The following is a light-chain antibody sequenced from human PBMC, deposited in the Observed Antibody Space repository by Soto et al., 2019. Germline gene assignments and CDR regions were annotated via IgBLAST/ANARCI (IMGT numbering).Light chain of an antibody. CDR1: SGHSNYA. Sequence: QLVLTQSPSASASLGASVKLTCTLSSGHSNYAIAWHQQQPEKGPRYLMKLNSDGSHSKGDGIPDRFSGSSSGAERYLTISRLQSEDEADYYCQTWGTGLWVFGGGPKLTVL. CDR3: QTWGTGLWV. J-gene: IGLJ3*02. CDR2: LNSDGSH. V-gene: IGLV4-69*01.